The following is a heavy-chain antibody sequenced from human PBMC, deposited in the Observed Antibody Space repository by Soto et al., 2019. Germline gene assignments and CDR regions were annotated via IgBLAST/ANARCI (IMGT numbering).Heavy chain of an antibody. CDR2: IYFRGTT. D-gene: IGHD3-22*01. CDR3: ARMNYYDTSGYPFDY. CDR1: GGSSSSYY. Sequence: PSETLSLTCTVSGGSSSSYYWSWIRQPPGKGLEWIGYIYFRGTTNYNPSLKSRVTMSADTSKNQFSLKLNSVTAADTAVYYCARMNYYDTSGYPFDYWGQGMMVTVSS. J-gene: IGHJ4*02. V-gene: IGHV4-59*01.